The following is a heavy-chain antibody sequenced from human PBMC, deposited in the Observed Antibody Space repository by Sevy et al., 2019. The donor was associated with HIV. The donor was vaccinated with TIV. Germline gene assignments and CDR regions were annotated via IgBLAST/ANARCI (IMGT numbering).Heavy chain of an antibody. D-gene: IGHD6-13*01. CDR3: ARACTAAGYKSGPIDAFDV. CDR1: GFTFSTYD. J-gene: IGHJ3*01. V-gene: IGHV3-13*01. Sequence: GGSLRLSCAASGFTFSTYDMHWVRKVAGEGLEWVSGIGTLLDTYYAASVKVRFIISRDNAKNSLFLQMNSLRAGDTAIYYCARACTAAGYKSGPIDAFDVWGQGTVVTVSS. CDR2: IGTLLDT.